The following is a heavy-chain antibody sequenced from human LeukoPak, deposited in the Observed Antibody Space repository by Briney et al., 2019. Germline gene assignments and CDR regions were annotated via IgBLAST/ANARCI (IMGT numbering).Heavy chain of an antibody. Sequence: GGSLRLSCAASGFTFRSYGMHWGRQAPGKGLEWVAFIWYDGSNKNYADSVKGRFSVSRDNSKNMLHLQMNSLRAEDTAIYYCARDHSSSGYTYYYYGMDVWGQGTTVTVSS. CDR2: IWYDGSNK. CDR1: GFTFRSYG. J-gene: IGHJ6*02. D-gene: IGHD6-13*01. CDR3: ARDHSSSGYTYYYYGMDV. V-gene: IGHV3-33*01.